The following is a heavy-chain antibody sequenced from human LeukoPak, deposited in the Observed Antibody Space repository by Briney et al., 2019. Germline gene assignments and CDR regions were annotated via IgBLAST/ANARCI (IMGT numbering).Heavy chain of an antibody. V-gene: IGHV3-21*01. CDR2: ISSSGNSL. CDR3: ARDLRGYRYGYDS. CDR1: GFTLSSYG. D-gene: IGHD5-18*01. J-gene: IGHJ4*02. Sequence: GGSLRLSCAASGFTLSSYGINWVRQAPGKGLEWVSSISSSGNSLDYADSLKGRFIISRDDAKNSLFLQMDSLRPKDTAIYYCARDLRGYRYGYDSWGQGTLVTVSA.